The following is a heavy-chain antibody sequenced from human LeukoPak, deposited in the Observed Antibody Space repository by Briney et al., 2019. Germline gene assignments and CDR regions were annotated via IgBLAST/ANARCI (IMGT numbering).Heavy chain of an antibody. V-gene: IGHV3-23*01. Sequence: GGSLRLSCAASGFTFSSYAMSWVRQAPGKGLEWVSGITGSGTSTYYADSVKGRFTISRDNSKNMLYLQMNSLRAEDTAVYYCAKKSVAATPPLHCGQGTLVTVSS. CDR1: GFTFSSYA. CDR3: AKKSVAATPPLH. CDR2: ITGSGTST. J-gene: IGHJ4*02. D-gene: IGHD2-15*01.